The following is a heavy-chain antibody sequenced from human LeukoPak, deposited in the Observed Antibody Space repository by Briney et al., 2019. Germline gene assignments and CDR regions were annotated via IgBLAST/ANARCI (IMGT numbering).Heavy chain of an antibody. CDR3: ARATQIRDYSSNY. D-gene: IGHD4-11*01. CDR2: INPSGGST. J-gene: IGHJ4*02. V-gene: IGHV1-46*01. Sequence: GASVKVSCKASGYTFTNYYMHWVRQAPGQGLEWMGIINPSGGSTSYAQKFQGRVTMTRDTSTSTVYMELSSLRSEDTALYYCARATQIRDYSSNYWGQGTLITVSS. CDR1: GYTFTNYY.